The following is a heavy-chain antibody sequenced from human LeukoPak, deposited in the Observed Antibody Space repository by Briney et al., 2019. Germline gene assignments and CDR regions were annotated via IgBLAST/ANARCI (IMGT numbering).Heavy chain of an antibody. D-gene: IGHD6-6*01. Sequence: SQTLSLTCTVSGGSISSGDYYWSWIRQPPGRGLEWIGYIYYSGSTYYNPSLKSRVTISVDTSKNQFSLKLSSVTAADTAVYYCAGYEYSSTNFDYWGQGTLVTVPS. CDR3: AGYEYSSTNFDY. CDR2: IYYSGST. V-gene: IGHV4-30-4*08. J-gene: IGHJ4*02. CDR1: GGSISSGDYY.